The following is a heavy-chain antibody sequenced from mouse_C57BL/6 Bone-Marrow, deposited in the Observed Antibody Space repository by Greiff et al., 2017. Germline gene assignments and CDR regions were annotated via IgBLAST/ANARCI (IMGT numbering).Heavy chain of an antibody. J-gene: IGHJ4*01. CDR1: GFTFSNYW. CDR3: TALDY. CDR2: IRLKSDNYAT. V-gene: IGHV6-3*01. Sequence: EVMLVESGGGLVQPGGSMKLSCVASGFTFSNYWMNWVRQSPEKGLEWVAQIRLKSDNYATDYAESVKGRFTISRDDSKSSVYLQMNNLRAEDTGIYYCTALDYWGQGTSVTVSS.